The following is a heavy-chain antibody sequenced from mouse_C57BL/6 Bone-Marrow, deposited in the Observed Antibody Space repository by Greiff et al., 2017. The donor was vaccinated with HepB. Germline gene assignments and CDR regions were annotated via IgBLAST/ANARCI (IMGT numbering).Heavy chain of an antibody. J-gene: IGHJ2*01. D-gene: IGHD1-1*01. CDR1: GYTFTSYW. V-gene: IGHV1-55*01. Sequence: QVQLQQPGAELVKPGASVKMSCKASGYTFTSYWITWVKQRPGQGLEWIGDIYPGSGSTNYNEKFKGKATLTADKSSSTAYMELRSLTSEDSAVYFCARPYYGSSYGDYWGQGTTLTVSS. CDR2: IYPGSGST. CDR3: ARPYYGSSYGDY.